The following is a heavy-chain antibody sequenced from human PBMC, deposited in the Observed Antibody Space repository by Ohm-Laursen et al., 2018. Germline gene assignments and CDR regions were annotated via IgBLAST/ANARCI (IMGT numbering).Heavy chain of an antibody. J-gene: IGHJ2*01. CDR2: IKQDGSEK. D-gene: IGHD6-13*01. CDR1: GFTFSSYW. CDR3: ATYRSSWYWWYFDL. V-gene: IGHV3-7*01. Sequence: SLRLSCAASGFTFSSYWMSWVRQAPGKGLEWVANIKQDGSEKYYVDSVKGRFTISRDNAKNSLYLQMNSLRAEDTAVYYCATYRSSWYWWYFDLWGRGTLVTVSS.